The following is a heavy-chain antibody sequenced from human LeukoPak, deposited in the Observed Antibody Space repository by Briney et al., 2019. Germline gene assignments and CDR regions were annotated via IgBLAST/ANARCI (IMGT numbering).Heavy chain of an antibody. Sequence: PGGSLRLPCAASGFTFSTYSMNWVRQAPGKGLGWVSSISGSSSYIYYADSVRGRFTISRDNAKNSLYLQMNSLRAEDTAVYYCARGQSYGWFDPWGQGTLVTVSS. CDR2: ISGSSSYI. D-gene: IGHD5-18*01. V-gene: IGHV3-21*01. CDR1: GFTFSTYS. J-gene: IGHJ5*02. CDR3: ARGQSYGWFDP.